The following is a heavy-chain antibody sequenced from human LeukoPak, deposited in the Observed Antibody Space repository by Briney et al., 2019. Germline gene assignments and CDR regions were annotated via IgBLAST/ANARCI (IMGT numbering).Heavy chain of an antibody. D-gene: IGHD4-17*01. CDR3: AKDTGLAVDY. CDR1: GFTFSTYG. V-gene: IGHV3-30*02. CDR2: IRFDGSNK. J-gene: IGHJ4*02. Sequence: PGGSLRLSCAASGFTFSTYGMHWVRQAPGKGLEWVTFIRFDGSNKYYADSVKGRFTISRDNSKNTLYLQMNSLRAEDTAVYYCAKDTGLAVDYWGQGTLVTVSS.